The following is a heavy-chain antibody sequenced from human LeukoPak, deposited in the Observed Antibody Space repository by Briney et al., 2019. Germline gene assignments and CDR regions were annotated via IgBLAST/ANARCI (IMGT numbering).Heavy chain of an antibody. CDR1: GYTFTSYG. CDR3: ARVNSSGWSLYYYYYGMDV. J-gene: IGHJ6*02. Sequence: GASVKVSCKASGYTFTSYGISWVRQAPGQGLEWMGWISAYNGNTNYAQKLQGRVTMTTDTSTSTAYMELRSLRSDDTAVYYCARVNSSGWSLYYYYYGMDVWGQGTTVTVSS. D-gene: IGHD6-19*01. V-gene: IGHV1-18*01. CDR2: ISAYNGNT.